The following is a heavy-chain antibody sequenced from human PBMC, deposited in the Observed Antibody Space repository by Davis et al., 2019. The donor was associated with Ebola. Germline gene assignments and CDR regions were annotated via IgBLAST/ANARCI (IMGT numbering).Heavy chain of an antibody. CDR2: IWYDGSVK. Sequence: GGSLRLSCAASGFTFSIYGMHWVRQAPGKGLEWVGLIWYDGSVKYYGDSVKGRFTISRDNSRNTVSLQMNNLRDGDTAIYYCVKVKRGGGWLATDWGQGTQVTVSP. J-gene: IGHJ4*02. CDR1: GFTFSIYG. CDR3: VKVKRGGGWLATD. D-gene: IGHD6-19*01. V-gene: IGHV3-33*01.